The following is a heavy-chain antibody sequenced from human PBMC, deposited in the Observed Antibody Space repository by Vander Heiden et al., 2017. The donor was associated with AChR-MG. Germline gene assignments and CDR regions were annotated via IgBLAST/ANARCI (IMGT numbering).Heavy chain of an antibody. CDR3: AKRPLGAAFDI. J-gene: IGHJ3*02. V-gene: IGHV3-23*01. D-gene: IGHD7-27*01. CDR2: ISGSGATT. Sequence: EVQLLESGGDLIQPGESLSLSCAASGFTFSSYGMTCLRQAPGKGLEWVSSISGSGATTYYADSVKGRFTISRDNSKNTLYLQINSLRVEDTAVYFCAKRPLGAAFDIWGQGTMVTVSS. CDR1: GFTFSSYG.